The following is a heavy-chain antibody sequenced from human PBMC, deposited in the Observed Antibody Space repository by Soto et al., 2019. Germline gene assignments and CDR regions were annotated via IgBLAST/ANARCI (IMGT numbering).Heavy chain of an antibody. CDR1: GGSISSRGYY. Sequence: PSETLSLTCTVSGGSISSRGYYWGWIRQPPGKGLEWIGTIYYSGSTYYNPSLKSRDTISVDTSKNQFSLKLSSVTAADTAVYYCATSNWFDPRGQGTLVTVSS. J-gene: IGHJ5*02. V-gene: IGHV4-39*01. CDR3: ATSNWFDP. CDR2: IYYSGST.